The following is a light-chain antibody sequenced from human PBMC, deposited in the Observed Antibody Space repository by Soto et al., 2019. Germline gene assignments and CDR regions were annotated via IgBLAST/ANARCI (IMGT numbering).Light chain of an antibody. V-gene: IGKV1-33*01. J-gene: IGKJ4*01. CDR2: DAS. CDR3: QQYENLPLT. Sequence: DIQMTQSPSSLSASVGDRVTITCQASQDIINFLNWYQQKPGKAPKLLIYDASTLETGVPSRFSGSGSGTDFTFTISSLQPEDIATYYCQQYENLPLTFGGGTKVDIK. CDR1: QDIINF.